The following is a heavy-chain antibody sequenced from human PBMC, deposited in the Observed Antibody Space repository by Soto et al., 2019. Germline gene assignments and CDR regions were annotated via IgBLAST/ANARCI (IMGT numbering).Heavy chain of an antibody. V-gene: IGHV1-58*02. Sequence: SVKVSCKASGFTFTSSAMQWVRQARGQRLEWIGWIVVGSGNTNYAQKFQERVTITRDMSTSTAYMELSSLRSEDTAVYYCAAAGATGSLFDYWGQGTLVTVSS. CDR2: IVVGSGNT. CDR3: AAAGATGSLFDY. D-gene: IGHD1-26*01. CDR1: GFTFTSSA. J-gene: IGHJ4*02.